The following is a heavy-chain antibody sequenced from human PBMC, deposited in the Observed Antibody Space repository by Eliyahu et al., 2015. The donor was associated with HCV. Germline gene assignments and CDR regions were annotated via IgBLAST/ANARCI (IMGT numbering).Heavy chain of an antibody. J-gene: IGHJ4*02. Sequence: EVQLVESGGGLVQPGGSLRLSCAAXGFTFSSYWMHWVRQAPGKGLVWVSRINSDGSSTSYADSVKGRFTISRDNAKNTLYLQMNSLRAEDTAVYYCARGSLIAVAGSLLVYWGQGTLVTVSS. CDR2: INSDGSST. D-gene: IGHD6-19*01. CDR3: ARGSLIAVAGSLLVY. V-gene: IGHV3-74*01. CDR1: GFTFSSYW.